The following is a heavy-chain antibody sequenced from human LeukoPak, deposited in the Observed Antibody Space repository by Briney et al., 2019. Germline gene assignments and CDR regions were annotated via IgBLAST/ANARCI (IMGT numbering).Heavy chain of an antibody. CDR2: ISSSGSTI. Sequence: GGSLRLSCAASGFTFSSYEMNWVRQAPGKGLEWVSYISSSGSTIYYADSVKGRFTISRDNAKNSLYLQMNSLRAEDTAVYYCAKDPFGLWFGELSDTIDYWGQGTLVTVSS. CDR3: AKDPFGLWFGELSDTIDY. CDR1: GFTFSSYE. D-gene: IGHD3-10*01. J-gene: IGHJ4*02. V-gene: IGHV3-48*03.